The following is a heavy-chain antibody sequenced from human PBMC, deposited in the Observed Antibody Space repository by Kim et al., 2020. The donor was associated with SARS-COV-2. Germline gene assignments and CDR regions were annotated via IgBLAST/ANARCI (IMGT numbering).Heavy chain of an antibody. Sequence: APVKGRFTIARDNAKNSLYLQMNSLRAEDTAVYYCARALIGSGYYYGMDVWGQGTTVTVSS. J-gene: IGHJ6*02. CDR3: ARALIGSGYYYGMDV. V-gene: IGHV3-21*01. D-gene: IGHD3-16*01.